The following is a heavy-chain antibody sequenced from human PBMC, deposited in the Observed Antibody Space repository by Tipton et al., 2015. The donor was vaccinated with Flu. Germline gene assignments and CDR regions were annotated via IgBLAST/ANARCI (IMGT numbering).Heavy chain of an antibody. Sequence: TLSLTCTVSGDSISSYYWSWIRQPPGKGLEWIGYIYYSGSTNYNPSLKSRVTISVDTSKNQFSLKLSSVTAADTAVYYCARGENDGAASSWFDPWGQGTLVTVSS. CDR2: IYYSGST. CDR3: ARGENDGAASSWFDP. CDR1: GDSISSYY. V-gene: IGHV4-59*01. D-gene: IGHD6-13*01. J-gene: IGHJ5*02.